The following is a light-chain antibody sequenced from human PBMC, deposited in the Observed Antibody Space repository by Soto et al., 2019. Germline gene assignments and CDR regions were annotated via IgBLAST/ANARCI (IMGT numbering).Light chain of an antibody. J-gene: IGKJ1*01. CDR1: QSISNF. CDR3: QQSYSTPQT. CDR2: AAS. V-gene: IGKV1-39*01. Sequence: DFQMTQSPSSLSASVGDRVTITCRASQSISNFLNWYQQKPGKAPKLLIYAASSLQSGVPSRFSGSASGTDFTLTISSLQPEDFATYYCQQSYSTPQTFGQGTKVEIK.